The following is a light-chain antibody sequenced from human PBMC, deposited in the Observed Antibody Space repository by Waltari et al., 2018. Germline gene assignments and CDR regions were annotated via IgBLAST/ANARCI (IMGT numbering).Light chain of an antibody. J-gene: IGKJ4*01. CDR2: GAS. Sequence: EIVLTQSPGTLSLSPGERATLSFRASQSVSSSYLACYQQKPGQAPRLLIYGASSRATGIPDRFSGSGSGTDFTLTISRLEPEDFAVYYCQQYGSSPALTFGGGTKVEIK. CDR3: QQYGSSPALT. CDR1: QSVSSSY. V-gene: IGKV3-20*01.